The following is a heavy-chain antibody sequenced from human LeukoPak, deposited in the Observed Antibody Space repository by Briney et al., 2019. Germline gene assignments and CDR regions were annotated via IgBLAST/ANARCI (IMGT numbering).Heavy chain of an antibody. CDR1: GFTVSSNY. Sequence: GGSLRLSCAASGFTVSSNYMSWVRQAPGKGLEWVSVIYSGGSTYYADSAKGRFTISRDNSKNTLYLQMNSLRAEDTAVYHCASNRVVVGYYRDVWGKGTTVTGSS. V-gene: IGHV3-66*02. CDR3: ASNRVVVGYYRDV. D-gene: IGHD2-15*01. CDR2: IYSGGST. J-gene: IGHJ6*03.